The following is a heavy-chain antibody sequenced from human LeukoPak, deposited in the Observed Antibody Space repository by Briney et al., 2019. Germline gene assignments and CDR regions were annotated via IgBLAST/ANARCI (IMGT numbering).Heavy chain of an antibody. Sequence: GGSLRLSCAASGFTFSSYWMSWVRQAPGKGLEWVANIKQDGSEKYYVDPVKGRFTISRDNAKNSLYLQMNSLRAEDTAVYYCARLSGWLLLNNWFDPWGQGTLVTVSS. CDR1: GFTFSSYW. V-gene: IGHV3-7*01. J-gene: IGHJ5*02. D-gene: IGHD3-22*01. CDR3: ARLSGWLLLNNWFDP. CDR2: IKQDGSEK.